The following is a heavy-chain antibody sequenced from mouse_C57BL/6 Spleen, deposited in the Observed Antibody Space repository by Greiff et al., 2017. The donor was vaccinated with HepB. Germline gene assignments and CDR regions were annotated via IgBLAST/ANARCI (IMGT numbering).Heavy chain of an antibody. CDR1: GYTFTSYW. CDR3: ARSFYYDYDRGDY. V-gene: IGHV1-55*01. J-gene: IGHJ2*01. D-gene: IGHD2-4*01. Sequence: VQLQQPGAELVKPGASVKMSCKASGYTFTSYWITWVKQRPGQGLEWIGDIYPGSGSTNYNEKFKSKATLTVDTSSSTAYMQLSSLTSEDSAVYYCARSFYYDYDRGDYWGQGTTLTVSS. CDR2: IYPGSGST.